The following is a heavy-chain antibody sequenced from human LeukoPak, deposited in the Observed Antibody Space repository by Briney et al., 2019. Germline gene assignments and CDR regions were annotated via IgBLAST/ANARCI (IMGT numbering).Heavy chain of an antibody. CDR2: ICHSGST. CDR1: GGSISSGGYS. J-gene: IGHJ5*02. CDR3: AGRLDGYNYRWFDP. V-gene: IGHV4-30-2*01. D-gene: IGHD5-24*01. Sequence: SETLSLTCAVSGGSISSGGYSWSWIRQPPGKGLGRIGYICHSGSTYYNPSLKSLVTISVYRSTNQFSLKLSSVTAADTAVYYCAGRLDGYNYRWFDPWGQGTLVTVSS.